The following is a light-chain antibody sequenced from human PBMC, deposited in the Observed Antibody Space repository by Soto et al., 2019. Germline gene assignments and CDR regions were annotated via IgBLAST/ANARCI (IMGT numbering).Light chain of an antibody. CDR2: GAS. V-gene: IGKV3-20*01. J-gene: IGKJ5*01. CDR3: QQYGSSPPIN. Sequence: EIVLTQSPGTLSLSPVERATLSCRSSQSVSSSYLAWYQQKPGQAPRLLIYGASSRATGIPDRFSGSGSGTDFTLTISRLEPEDFAVYYCQQYGSSPPINFGQGTRLEIK. CDR1: QSVSSSY.